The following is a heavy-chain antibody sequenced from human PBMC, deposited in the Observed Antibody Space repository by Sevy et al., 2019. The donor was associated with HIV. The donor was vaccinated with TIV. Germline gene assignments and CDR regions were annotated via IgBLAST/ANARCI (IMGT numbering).Heavy chain of an antibody. V-gene: IGHV3-48*03. J-gene: IGHJ4*02. CDR3: ARDVPPSATVVPHFDY. CDR2: ISQSGDTT. Sequence: GGSLRLSCAASGFSFNSYEMNWVRQAPGKGLEWVSSISQSGDTTYYSDSVKGRFTISRANATNSLYLQMSSLRAEDTAVYYCARDVPPSATVVPHFDYWGQGTLVTVSS. CDR1: GFSFNSYE. D-gene: IGHD2-21*01.